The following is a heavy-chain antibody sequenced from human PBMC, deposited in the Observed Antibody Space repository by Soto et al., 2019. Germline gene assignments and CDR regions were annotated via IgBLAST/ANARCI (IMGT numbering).Heavy chain of an antibody. CDR3: ARGPYDYVWGSDPPHFAY. D-gene: IGHD3-16*02. Sequence: QVQLVESGGGLVKPGGSLRLSCAASGFTFSDYYMSWIRQAPGKGLEWVSYISSSGSTIYYADSVKGRFTISRDNAKNSFYPQVNSLRAEDTAVYYCARGPYDYVWGSDPPHFAYWGPGTLVTVSS. V-gene: IGHV3-11*01. CDR1: GFTFSDYY. CDR2: ISSSGSTI. J-gene: IGHJ4*02.